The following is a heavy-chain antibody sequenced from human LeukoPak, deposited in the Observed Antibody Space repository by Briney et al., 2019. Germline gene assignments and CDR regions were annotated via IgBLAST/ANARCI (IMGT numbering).Heavy chain of an antibody. V-gene: IGHV3-23*01. CDR2: IGGSGGVT. CDR3: AKDHNDFWSGYPPN. J-gene: IGHJ4*02. CDR1: GFTFINHA. Sequence: PGGSLRLSGAASGFTFINHAMTWVRQAPGKGLEWVSAIGGSGGVTYYADSVRGRFTISRDNSKNTLYLQMNSLRADDTAVYYCAKDHNDFWSGYPPNWGQGTLVTVSS. D-gene: IGHD3-3*01.